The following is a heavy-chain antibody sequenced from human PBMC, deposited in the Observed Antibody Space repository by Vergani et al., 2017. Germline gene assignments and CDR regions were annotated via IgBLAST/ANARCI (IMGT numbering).Heavy chain of an antibody. Sequence: EVQLVQSGAEVKKPGESLKFSGKGSGYSFTSYWIGWVRQLPGKGLEWMGIIYPGDSATRDGPSFQGQVTITADTSISTAYLQRSSLKASDTAMYYCARAHAGYSNGSDFWGQGTLVTVSS. CDR1: GYSFTSYW. CDR2: IYPGDSAT. J-gene: IGHJ4*02. D-gene: IGHD5-18*01. CDR3: ARAHAGYSNGSDF. V-gene: IGHV5-51*01.